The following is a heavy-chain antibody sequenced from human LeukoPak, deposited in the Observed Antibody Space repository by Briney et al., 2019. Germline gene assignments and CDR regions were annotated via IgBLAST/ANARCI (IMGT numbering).Heavy chain of an antibody. CDR1: GDSISSTSYF. V-gene: IGHV4-39*07. Sequence: PSETLSLTCTVSGDSISSTSYFWGWVRQPPGVGLEWIGTIYYSGSTYYNPSLKSRVTISVDTSKNQFSLKLSSVTAADTAVYYCARLIVGSTLGYFYYYMDVWGKGTPVTVSS. J-gene: IGHJ6*03. D-gene: IGHD1-26*01. CDR2: IYYSGST. CDR3: ARLIVGSTLGYFYYYMDV.